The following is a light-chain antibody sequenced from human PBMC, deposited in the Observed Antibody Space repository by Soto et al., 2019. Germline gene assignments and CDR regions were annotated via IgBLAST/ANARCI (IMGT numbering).Light chain of an antibody. J-gene: IGLJ2*01. V-gene: IGLV1-40*01. CDR3: QSYDSSLSGVV. CDR2: GNS. Sequence: QSVLTQPPSVSGAPGQRVTISCTGSSSNIGAGYDVHWYQQLPGTAPKLLIYGNSNRPSGVPDRFSGSKSGTSASLAITGLGAEDEADYYCQSYDSSLSGVVFGGGTKVTVL. CDR1: SSNIGAGYD.